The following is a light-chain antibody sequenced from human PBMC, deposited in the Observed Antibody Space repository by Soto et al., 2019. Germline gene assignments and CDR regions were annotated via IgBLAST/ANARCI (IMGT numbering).Light chain of an antibody. CDR3: QQYYRSSIT. V-gene: IGKV1-5*01. Sequence: DIQMTQSPSTLSASVGDRVTITCRASQSITGWLAWFQQKPGKAPKLLIYDASTLERGVPSRFSGTGSGTEFTLTISSLQPDDFATYYCQQYYRSSITFGQGTRLEI. J-gene: IGKJ5*01. CDR1: QSITGW. CDR2: DAS.